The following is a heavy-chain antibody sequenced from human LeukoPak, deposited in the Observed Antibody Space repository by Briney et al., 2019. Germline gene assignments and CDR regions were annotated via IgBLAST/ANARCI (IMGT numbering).Heavy chain of an antibody. CDR1: GFTFSSYW. Sequence: GGSLRLSCAASGFTFSSYWMNWVRQAPGKGLEWVANINQDGSEKYYVDPVKGRFTISRDNAKNSLYLQMNSPRAEDTAVYYCARVVLGIVLAGDYWGQGTLVTVSS. CDR2: INQDGSEK. CDR3: ARVVLGIVLAGDY. D-gene: IGHD6-19*01. J-gene: IGHJ4*02. V-gene: IGHV3-7*03.